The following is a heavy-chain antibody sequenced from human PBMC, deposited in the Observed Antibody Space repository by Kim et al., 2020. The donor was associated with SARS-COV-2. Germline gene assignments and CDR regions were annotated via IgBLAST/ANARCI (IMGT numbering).Heavy chain of an antibody. V-gene: IGHV7-4-1*02. CDR2: IDTHTGTP. CDR1: GYILTTYA. J-gene: IGHJ5*02. D-gene: IGHD3-10*01. CDR3: ARSYHGSGHYWPYFDP. Sequence: ASVKVSCKASGYILTTYAMNWVRQAPGQGLEWMGWIDTHTGTPTYAQGFTGRFVFSLATSVSTAYLQINSLKADDTAVYFCARSYHGSGHYWPYFDPWGQGAPVTVSS.